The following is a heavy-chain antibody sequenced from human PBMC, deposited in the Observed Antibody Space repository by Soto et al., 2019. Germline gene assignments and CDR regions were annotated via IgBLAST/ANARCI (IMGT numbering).Heavy chain of an antibody. CDR2: ISNSGSTK. CDR1: GFTFSDYY. V-gene: IGHV3-11*04. J-gene: IGHJ6*02. CDR3: ARGKVDYDFWSGYYYYYGMDV. D-gene: IGHD3-3*01. Sequence: GSLRLSCAASGFTFSDYYMSWIRQAPGKGLEWVSYISNSGSTKYYADSVKGRFTISRDNSKNSLYLQMNSLRAEDTAVYYCARGKVDYDFWSGYYYYYGMDVWGQGTTVTVSS.